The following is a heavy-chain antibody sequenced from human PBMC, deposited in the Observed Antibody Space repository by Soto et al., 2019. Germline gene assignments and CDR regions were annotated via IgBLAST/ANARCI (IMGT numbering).Heavy chain of an antibody. CDR2: IYYSGST. CDR3: ARSYDNTGYTPLY. D-gene: IGHD3-9*01. CDR1: GGSISSYY. Sequence: PSETLSLTCTVSGGSISSYYWSWIRQPPGKGLEWIGYIYYSGSTNYNPSLKSRVTISVDTSKNQFSLKLGSVTTADTAIYYCARSYDNTGYTPLYWGQGTLVTVSS. V-gene: IGHV4-59*01. J-gene: IGHJ4*02.